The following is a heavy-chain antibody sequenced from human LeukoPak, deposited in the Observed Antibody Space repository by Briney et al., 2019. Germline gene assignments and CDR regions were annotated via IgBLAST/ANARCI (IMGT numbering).Heavy chain of an antibody. V-gene: IGHV4-34*01. CDR3: ARRIIYYYGSGSYYKVLDY. CDR1: GFTFSDYY. CDR2: INHSGST. Sequence: GSLRLSCAASGFTFSDYYMSWIRQPPGKGLEWIGEINHSGSTNYNPSLKSRVTISVDTSKNQFSLKLSSVTAADTAVYYCARRIIYYYGSGSYYKVLDYWGQGTLVTVSS. J-gene: IGHJ4*02. D-gene: IGHD3-10*01.